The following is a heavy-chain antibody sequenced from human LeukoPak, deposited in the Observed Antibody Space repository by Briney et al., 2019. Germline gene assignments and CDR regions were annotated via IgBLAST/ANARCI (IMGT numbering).Heavy chain of an antibody. V-gene: IGHV4-39*07. CDR1: GGSISSSSYY. CDR3: AGVGMIIDSGSYYYGMDV. Sequence: SETLSLTCTVSGGSISSSSYYWGWIRQPPGKGLEWIGSIYYSGSTYYNPSLKSRVTISVDTSKNQFSLKLSSVTAADTAVYYCAGVGMIIDSGSYYYGMDVWGQGTTVTVSS. J-gene: IGHJ6*02. CDR2: IYYSGST. D-gene: IGHD1-26*01.